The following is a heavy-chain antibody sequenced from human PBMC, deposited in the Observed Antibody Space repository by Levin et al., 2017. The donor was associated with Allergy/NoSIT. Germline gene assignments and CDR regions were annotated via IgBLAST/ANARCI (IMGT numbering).Heavy chain of an antibody. V-gene: IGHV1-2*02. J-gene: IGHJ4*02. CDR3: VRDYGDHNFDY. CDR1: GYTFTGYY. Sequence: PRASVKVSCKASGYTFTGYYMHWVRQAPGQGLEWMGWINPNSGGTNYAQKFQGRVTMTRDTSISIAYMELSWLRSDDTAVYYCVRDYGDHNFDYWGQGTLVTVSS. D-gene: IGHD4-17*01. CDR2: INPNSGGT.